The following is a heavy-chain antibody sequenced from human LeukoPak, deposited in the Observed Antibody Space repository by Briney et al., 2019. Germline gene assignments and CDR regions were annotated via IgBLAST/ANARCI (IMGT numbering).Heavy chain of an antibody. CDR1: GFTFSSSA. J-gene: IGHJ3*02. D-gene: IGHD2-15*01. Sequence: GGSLRLSCAASGFTFSSSAMSWVRQAPGKGLEWVSGIGDSGGSTYYADSVKGRFTISRDNSKNTLYLQMNSLRAEDTAVYYCAKDGEYCSGGSCYGNAFDIWGQGTMVTVSS. CDR2: IGDSGGST. CDR3: AKDGEYCSGGSCYGNAFDI. V-gene: IGHV3-23*01.